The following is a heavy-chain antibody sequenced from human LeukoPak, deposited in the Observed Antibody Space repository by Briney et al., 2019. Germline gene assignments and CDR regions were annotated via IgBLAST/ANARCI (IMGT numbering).Heavy chain of an antibody. V-gene: IGHV3-21*01. CDR2: ISSSSSNI. J-gene: IGHJ4*02. D-gene: IGHD6-13*01. CDR3: ARDWGASSWYCDY. CDR1: GFTFSSYS. Sequence: GGSLRLSCAASGFTFSSYSMNWVRQAPGKGLEWVSYISSSSSNIYYADSVKGRFTISRDNAKKSLYLQMNSLRAEDTAVYYCARDWGASSWYCDYWGQGTLVTVSS.